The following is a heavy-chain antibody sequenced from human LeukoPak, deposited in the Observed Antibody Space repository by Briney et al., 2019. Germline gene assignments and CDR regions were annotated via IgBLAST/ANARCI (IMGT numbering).Heavy chain of an antibody. CDR3: ARTICYYDSSGYTDWYFDL. CDR1: GGSISSYY. V-gene: IGHV4-4*07. Sequence: SETLSLTCTVSGGSISSYYWSWIRQPAGKGLEWIGRIYTSGSSNYNPSLKSRVTMSVDTSKNQFSLKLSSVTAADTAVYYCARTICYYDSSGYTDWYFDLWGRGTLVTVSS. D-gene: IGHD3-22*01. CDR2: IYTSGSS. J-gene: IGHJ2*01.